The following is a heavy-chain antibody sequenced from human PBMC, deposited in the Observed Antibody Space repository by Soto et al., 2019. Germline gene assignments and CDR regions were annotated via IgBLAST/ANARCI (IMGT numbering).Heavy chain of an antibody. Sequence: GGSLRLSCAASGFTYSTYTMHWVRQAPGKGLEWVAVISYDGNNKFYADSVKGRFTISRDSTKQTLYLQMNSLRPDDTAVYYCAREGGSLNWFDPWGQGTLVTVSS. CDR1: GFTYSTYT. CDR3: AREGGSLNWFDP. J-gene: IGHJ5*02. D-gene: IGHD1-26*01. V-gene: IGHV3-30-3*01. CDR2: ISYDGNNK.